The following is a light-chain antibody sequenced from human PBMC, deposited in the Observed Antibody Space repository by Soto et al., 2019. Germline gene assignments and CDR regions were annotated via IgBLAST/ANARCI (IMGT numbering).Light chain of an antibody. CDR2: GAS. CDR1: QSVSSN. CDR3: QQYNNWPRT. J-gene: IGKJ1*01. V-gene: IGKV3-15*01. Sequence: EIVMTQSPATLSVSPGERATLSCRASQSVSSNLACSQHKPGQAPRLIIYGASTRATCIPARFSGSGSGTEFTLTISSLQSEDFAVYYCQQYNNWPRTLGQGTKVEIK.